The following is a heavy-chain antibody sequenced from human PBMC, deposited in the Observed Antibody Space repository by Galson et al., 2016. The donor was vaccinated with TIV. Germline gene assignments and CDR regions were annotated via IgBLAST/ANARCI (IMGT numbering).Heavy chain of an antibody. V-gene: IGHV1-69-2*01. Sequence: VKVSCKVSGYTFTDYYMHWVQQAPGKGLEWMGLVDPEDGETIYAEKFQGRVTITADTSTDTAYMELSSLRSEDTALYYCATGVGAAKYYYSYYMDVWGKGTTVTVS. CDR1: GYTFTDYY. CDR3: ATGVGAAKYYYSYYMDV. D-gene: IGHD1-26*01. J-gene: IGHJ6*03. CDR2: VDPEDGET.